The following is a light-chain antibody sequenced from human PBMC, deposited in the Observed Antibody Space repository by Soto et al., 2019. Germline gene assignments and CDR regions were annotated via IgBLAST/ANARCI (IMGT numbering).Light chain of an antibody. CDR3: QHLDSFPLT. V-gene: IGKV1-12*01. J-gene: IGKJ5*01. Sequence: DIQMTQSPSSVSASVGDRVTITCRASQGISRWLAWYQKKPGRAPKLLIYAASSLQSGVPVRFSGSGSGTDFTLSISSLEPEDVATYYCQHLDSFPLTFGQGTRLEIK. CDR2: AAS. CDR1: QGISRW.